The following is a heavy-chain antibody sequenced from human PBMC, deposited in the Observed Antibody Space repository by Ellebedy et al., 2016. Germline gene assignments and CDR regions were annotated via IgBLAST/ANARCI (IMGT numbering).Heavy chain of an antibody. Sequence: GGSLRLSXGASGFSFSDYAMCWVRQAPGKGLEWVSDISASGDITYYADSVKGRFTISRDNAKNSLYLQMNSLGAEDTAFYYCAKDRDRWSNFDYWGQGILVTVSS. CDR2: ISASGDIT. CDR1: GFSFSDYA. CDR3: AKDRDRWSNFDY. D-gene: IGHD4-23*01. V-gene: IGHV3-23*01. J-gene: IGHJ4*02.